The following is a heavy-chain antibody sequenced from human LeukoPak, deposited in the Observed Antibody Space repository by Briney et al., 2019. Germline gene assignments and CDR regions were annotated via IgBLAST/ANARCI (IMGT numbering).Heavy chain of an antibody. CDR1: GFTFSDYY. J-gene: IGHJ3*02. D-gene: IGHD6-13*01. CDR2: ISRGGSTT. Sequence: GGSLRLSCAASGFTFSDYYMSWIRQAPGKGLEWVSYISRGGSTTYYADSVKGRFTISRDNAKNSLFLQMNSLRAEDTAVYYCVRDVSLSSSWYSDIWGQGTMVTVSS. V-gene: IGHV3-11*01. CDR3: VRDVSLSSSWYSDI.